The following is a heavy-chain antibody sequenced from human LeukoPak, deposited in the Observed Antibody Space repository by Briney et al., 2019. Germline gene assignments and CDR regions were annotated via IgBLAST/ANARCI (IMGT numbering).Heavy chain of an antibody. V-gene: IGHV3-7*03. J-gene: IGHJ4*02. CDR2: IKHDGSEK. CDR1: GFTFGNYW. CDR3: VRDNPRQQGFAY. Sequence: PGGSLRLSCVASGFTFGNYWMSWVRQAPGKGLEWVANIKHDGSEKYYVDSVRGRFSISRDDAQNSLYLQMNSLRAEDTAVYYCVRDNPRQQGFAYWGQGTLVTVSS. D-gene: IGHD6-13*01.